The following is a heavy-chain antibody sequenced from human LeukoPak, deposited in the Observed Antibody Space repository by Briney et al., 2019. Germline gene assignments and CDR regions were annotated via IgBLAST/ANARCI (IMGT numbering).Heavy chain of an antibody. J-gene: IGHJ3*02. Sequence: ASVKVSCKASGYTFTGYYMHWVRQAPGQGLEWMGWINPNSGGTNYAQKFQGRVTMTRDTSISTVYMELSRLRSDDTAVYYCARDRLGYCSSTSCSDAFDIWGQGTMVIVSS. CDR3: ARDRLGYCSSTSCSDAFDI. V-gene: IGHV1-2*02. CDR1: GYTFTGYY. D-gene: IGHD2-2*01. CDR2: INPNSGGT.